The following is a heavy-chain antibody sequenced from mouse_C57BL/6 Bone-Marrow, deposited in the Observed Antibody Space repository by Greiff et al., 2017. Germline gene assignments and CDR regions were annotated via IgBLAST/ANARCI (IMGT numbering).Heavy chain of an antibody. D-gene: IGHD2-12*01. CDR1: GYTFTSYW. CDR2: IDPSDSYT. Sequence: VQLQQPGAELVRPGTSVKLSCKASGYTFTSYWMHWVKQRPGQGLEWIGVIDPSDSYTNYNQKFKGKATLTVDTSSSTAYMQLSSLTSEDSAVYYCARSGRRSAMDYWGRGTSVTVTS. V-gene: IGHV1-59*01. J-gene: IGHJ4*01. CDR3: ARSGRRSAMDY.